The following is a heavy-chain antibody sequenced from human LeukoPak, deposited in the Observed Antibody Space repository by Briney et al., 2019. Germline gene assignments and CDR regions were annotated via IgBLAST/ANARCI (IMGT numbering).Heavy chain of an antibody. V-gene: IGHV3-11*06. D-gene: IGHD6-19*01. Sequence: PGGSLRLSCAASGFTFSDYYMSWIRQAPGKGLEWLSYISSTTSYTDYADSVKGRFTISRDNAENSLYLQMNSLRAEDTAIYYCARDQWLAYYYHGMDVWGQGTTVTVSS. J-gene: IGHJ6*02. CDR2: ISSTTSYT. CDR3: ARDQWLAYYYHGMDV. CDR1: GFTFSDYY.